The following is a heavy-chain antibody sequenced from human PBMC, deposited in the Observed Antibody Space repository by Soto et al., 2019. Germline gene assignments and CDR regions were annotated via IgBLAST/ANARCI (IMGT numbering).Heavy chain of an antibody. Sequence: SETLSLTCTVSGGSISSYYWSWIRQPPGKGLEWIGYIYYSGSTNYNPSLKSRVTISVDTSKNQFSLKLSSVTAADTAVYYCARLGQNGDPDFDYWGQGTLVTVSS. CDR1: GGSISSYY. D-gene: IGHD4-17*01. V-gene: IGHV4-59*08. CDR3: ARLGQNGDPDFDY. J-gene: IGHJ4*02. CDR2: IYYSGST.